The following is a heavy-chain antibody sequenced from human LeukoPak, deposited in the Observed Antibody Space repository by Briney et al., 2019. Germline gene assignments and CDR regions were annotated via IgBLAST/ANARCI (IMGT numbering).Heavy chain of an antibody. J-gene: IGHJ4*02. V-gene: IGHV3-21*01. CDR2: ISSSSSYI. CDR3: ARHKYYYDSSGYFSLKY. Sequence: GGSLRLSCAASGFTFSSYSMNWVRQAPGKGLEWVSSISSSSSYIYYADSVKGRFTISRDNAKNSLYLQMNSLRAEDTAVYYCARHKYYYDSSGYFSLKYWDQGTLVTVSS. D-gene: IGHD3-22*01. CDR1: GFTFSSYS.